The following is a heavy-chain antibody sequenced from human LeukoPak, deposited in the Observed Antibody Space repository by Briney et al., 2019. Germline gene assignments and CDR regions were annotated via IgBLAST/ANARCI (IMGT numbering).Heavy chain of an antibody. Sequence: GGSLRLSCAASGFTFSSYGMHWVRQAPGKGLEWVAVISYDGSNKYYADSVKGRFTISRDNSKNTLYLQMNSLRAEDTAVYYCARGGSGSYYFDYWGQGTLVTVSP. CDR3: ARGGSGSYYFDY. CDR1: GFTFSSYG. D-gene: IGHD3-10*01. CDR2: ISYDGSNK. J-gene: IGHJ4*02. V-gene: IGHV3-30*03.